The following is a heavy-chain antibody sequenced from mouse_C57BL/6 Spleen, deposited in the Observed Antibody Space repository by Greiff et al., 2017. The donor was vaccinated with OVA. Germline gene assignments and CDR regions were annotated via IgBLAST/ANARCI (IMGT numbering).Heavy chain of an antibody. D-gene: IGHD1-1*01. CDR1: GYTFTDYY. V-gene: IGHV1-26*01. J-gene: IGHJ2*01. Sequence: VQLQQSGPELVKPGASVKISCKASGYTFTDYYMNWVKQSHGKSLEWIGDINPNNGGTSYNQKFKGKATLTVDKSSSTAYMELRSLTSEDSAVYYCARYLYYYGSSKYYFDYWGQGTTLTVSS. CDR2: INPNNGGT. CDR3: ARYLYYYGSSKYYFDY.